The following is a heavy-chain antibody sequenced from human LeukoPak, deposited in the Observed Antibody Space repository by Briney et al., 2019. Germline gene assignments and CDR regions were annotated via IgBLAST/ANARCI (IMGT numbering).Heavy chain of an antibody. CDR2: ISGGSSFT. CDR1: GFSFSSFS. J-gene: IGHJ6*04. D-gene: IGHD3-10*02. V-gene: IGHV3-21*01. CDR3: AELGITMIGGV. Sequence: GGSLRLSCAASGFSFSSFSMNWVRQAPGKGLEWVSYISGGSSFTYYVDSVKGRFTISRDNAKNSPYLQMNSLRAEDTAVYYCAELGITMIGGVWGKGTTVTISS.